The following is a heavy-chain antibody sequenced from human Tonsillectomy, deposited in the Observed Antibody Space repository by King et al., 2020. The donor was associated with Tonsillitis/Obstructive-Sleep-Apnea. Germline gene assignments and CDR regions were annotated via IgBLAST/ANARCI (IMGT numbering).Heavy chain of an antibody. J-gene: IGHJ4*02. CDR1: GYNFTTYW. CDR3: ARQGRHYTFWSGSIDY. CDR2: IYAGDSDT. Sequence: QLVQSGAEVKKPGESLKISCKGSGYNFTTYWIGWVRQMPGKGLEWMGIIYAGDSDTKYSPSFQGQVTISADKSISTAYLQWSSLKASDTAMYYCARQGRHYTFWSGSIDYWGQGTLVTVSS. V-gene: IGHV5-51*01. D-gene: IGHD3-3*01.